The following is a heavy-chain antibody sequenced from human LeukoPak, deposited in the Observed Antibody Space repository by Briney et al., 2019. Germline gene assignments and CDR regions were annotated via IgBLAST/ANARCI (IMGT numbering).Heavy chain of an antibody. V-gene: IGHV1-2*02. Sequence: ASVKVSCKASGYTXTGYYMHWVRQAPGQGLEWMGWINPNSGDTNYAQKFLGRVTMTRDTSISTAYMELSKLTSDDTAVYYCARDRLRVFDYWGQGTLVTVSS. J-gene: IGHJ4*01. CDR2: INPNSGDT. CDR1: GYTXTGYY. D-gene: IGHD5-12*01. CDR3: ARDRLRVFDY.